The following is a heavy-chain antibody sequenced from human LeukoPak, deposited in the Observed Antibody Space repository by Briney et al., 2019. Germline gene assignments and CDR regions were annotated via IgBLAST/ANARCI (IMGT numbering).Heavy chain of an antibody. CDR3: ARGSSWFYFDY. J-gene: IGHJ4*02. CDR2: INSDSGAT. V-gene: IGHV1-2*02. CDR1: GYTFTGYY. D-gene: IGHD6-13*01. Sequence: ASVKVSCKSSGYTFTGYYIHWVRQAPGQGLEWTGWINSDSGATHYAQTFQGRVTMTRDTSISTAYMELSRLRSDDTAVYYCARGSSWFYFDYWGQGPLATVSS.